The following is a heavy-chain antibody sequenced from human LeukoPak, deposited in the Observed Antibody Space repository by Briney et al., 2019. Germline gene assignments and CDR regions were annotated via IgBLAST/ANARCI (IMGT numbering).Heavy chain of an antibody. J-gene: IGHJ4*02. CDR3: AREVGATTLDY. CDR1: GYTFTSYY. Sequence: ASVKVSCKASGYTFTSYYMHWVRQAPGQGLEWMGIINPSGGSTSYAQKFQGRVTMTRDMSTSTVYMELSSLRSEDTAVYYCAREVGATTLDYWGQGTLVTVSS. CDR2: INPSGGST. V-gene: IGHV1-46*01. D-gene: IGHD1-26*01.